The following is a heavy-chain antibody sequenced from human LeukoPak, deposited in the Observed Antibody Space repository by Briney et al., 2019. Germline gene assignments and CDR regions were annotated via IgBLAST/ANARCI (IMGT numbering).Heavy chain of an antibody. V-gene: IGHV1-46*01. J-gene: IGHJ4*02. CDR3: AKDRAAVVPYYFDS. CDR1: GYSFTSYF. D-gene: IGHD6-13*01. Sequence: ASVKVSCRASGYSFTSYFMHWVRQAPGQGLEWMGIINVNVGSTSYAQRFQGRVTMTRDTSTATVYMELSGLSSEDTAVYYCAKDRAAVVPYYFDSWGLGTLVTVSS. CDR2: INVNVGST.